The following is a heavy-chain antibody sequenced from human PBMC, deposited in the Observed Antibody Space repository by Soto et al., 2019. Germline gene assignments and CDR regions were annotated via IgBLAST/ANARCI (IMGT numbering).Heavy chain of an antibody. D-gene: IGHD2-15*01. V-gene: IGHV4-34*01. CDR3: ARGRGYCSGGSCYYYYYYMDV. J-gene: IGHJ6*03. CDR2: INHSGST. CDR1: GGSFSGYY. Sequence: SSETLSLTCAVYGGSFSGYYWSWIRQPPGKGLEWIGEINHSGSTNYNPSLKSRVTISVDTSKNQFSLKLSSVTAADTAVYYCARGRGYCSGGSCYYYYYYMDVWGKGTTVTVSS.